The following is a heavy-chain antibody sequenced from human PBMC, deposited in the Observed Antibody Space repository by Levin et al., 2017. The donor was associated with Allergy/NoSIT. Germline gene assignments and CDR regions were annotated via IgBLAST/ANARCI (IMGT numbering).Heavy chain of an antibody. Sequence: GGSLRLSCAASGFTFSKYWMSWVRQTPGKGLEWVATIKEDGSEVYYVDPVKGRFTISRDNAKNSLYLQMNSLRAEDTSVYYCSSPSAGSPGVDYWGQGTLVTVSS. V-gene: IGHV3-7*01. CDR1: GFTFSKYW. CDR3: SSPSAGSPGVDY. J-gene: IGHJ4*02. CDR2: IKEDGSEV. D-gene: IGHD6-19*01.